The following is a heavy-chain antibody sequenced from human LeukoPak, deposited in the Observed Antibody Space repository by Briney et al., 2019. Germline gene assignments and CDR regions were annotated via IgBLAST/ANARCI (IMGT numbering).Heavy chain of an antibody. Sequence: GGSLRLSCAASGFTFSSYSMNWVRQAPGKGLEWVSYISSSSSYIYYADSVKGRFTIYRDNAKNSLYLQMNSLRAEDTAVYYCARGQSYYYGMDVWGQGTTVTVSS. V-gene: IGHV3-21*01. J-gene: IGHJ6*02. CDR1: GFTFSSYS. CDR2: ISSSSSYI. CDR3: ARGQSYYYGMDV.